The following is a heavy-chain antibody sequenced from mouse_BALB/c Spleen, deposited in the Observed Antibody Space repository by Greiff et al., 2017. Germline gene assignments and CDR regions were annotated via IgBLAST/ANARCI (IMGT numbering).Heavy chain of an antibody. CDR3: ARAYDYDEAMDY. J-gene: IGHJ4*01. Sequence: DVMLVESGGGLVKPGGSLKLSCAASGFTFSDYYMYWVRQTPEKRLEWVATISDGGSYTYYPDSVKGRFTISRDNAKNNLYLQMSSLKSEDTAMYYCARAYDYDEAMDYWGQGTSVTVSS. D-gene: IGHD2-4*01. CDR1: GFTFSDYY. V-gene: IGHV5-4*02. CDR2: ISDGGSYT.